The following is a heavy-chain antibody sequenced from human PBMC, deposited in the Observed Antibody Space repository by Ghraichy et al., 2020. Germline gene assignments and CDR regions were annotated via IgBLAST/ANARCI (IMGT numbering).Heavy chain of an antibody. J-gene: IGHJ4*02. CDR3: ARHKSPTDYYFDY. Sequence: ESLNISCTVSGGSVSSGTYWGWIRQPPGTGLEWIASIYSSGTTYYNPSLKSRVTISVDTSKNHFSLKLSSVTAADTAVYYCARHKSPTDYYFDYWGQGTLVTVSS. CDR1: GGSVSSGTY. V-gene: IGHV4-39*01. CDR2: IYSSGTT.